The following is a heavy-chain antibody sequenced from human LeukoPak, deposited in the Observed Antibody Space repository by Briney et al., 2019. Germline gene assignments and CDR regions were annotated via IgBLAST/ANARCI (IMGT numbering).Heavy chain of an antibody. J-gene: IGHJ4*02. CDR3: TTEGYYVSGIY. CDR1: GFSFGNAW. D-gene: IGHD3-10*01. V-gene: IGHV3-15*01. CDR2: IKSKTDGGTT. Sequence: PGGSLRLSCAASGFSFGNAWMSWVRQAPGKGLEWVGRIKSKTDGGTTDYAAPVKGRFIISRDDSKDTLYLQMNSLKTEDTAIYYCTTEGYYVSGIYWGQGTLVTVSS.